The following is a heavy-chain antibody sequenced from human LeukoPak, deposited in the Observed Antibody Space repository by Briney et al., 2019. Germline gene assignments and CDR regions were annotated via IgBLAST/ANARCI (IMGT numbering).Heavy chain of an antibody. Sequence: PGGSLRLSCAASGFTFSSYGMHWVRQAPGKGLEWVAFIRYDGSNKYYADSVKGRFTISRDNSKNTLYLQMNSLRAEDTAVYYCAKSHPYCGGDCYMDYWGQGTLVTVSS. CDR3: AKSHPYCGGDCYMDY. J-gene: IGHJ4*02. D-gene: IGHD2-21*01. CDR2: IRYDGSNK. V-gene: IGHV3-30*02. CDR1: GFTFSSYG.